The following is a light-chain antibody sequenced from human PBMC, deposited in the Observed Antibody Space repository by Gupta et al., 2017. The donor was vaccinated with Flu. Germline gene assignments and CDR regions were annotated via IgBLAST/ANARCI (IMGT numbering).Light chain of an antibody. J-gene: IGKJ1*01. V-gene: IGKV3-20*01. CDR3: QQDGSSPST. CDR2: GAS. Sequence: EIVLTQSPGTLSLSPGERATLSCRASHSVSSSYLAWYQQKPGQAPRLLIYGASSRATGIPDRFSGSGSGTDFTLTISRLEPEDFAVYYCQQDGSSPSTFGQGTKVEIK. CDR1: HSVSSSY.